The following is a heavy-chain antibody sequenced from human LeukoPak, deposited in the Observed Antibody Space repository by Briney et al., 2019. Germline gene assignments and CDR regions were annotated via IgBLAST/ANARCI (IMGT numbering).Heavy chain of an antibody. D-gene: IGHD2-15*01. Sequence: SETLSLTCAVYGGSFSGYYWSWIRQPPGKGLEWIGEINHSGSTNYNPSLKSRVTISLDKSKNQFSLKLSSVTAADTAVFYCARLGYCSGSSCYSIPFLDYWGQGTLVTVSS. CDR2: INHSGST. J-gene: IGHJ4*02. CDR3: ARLGYCSGSSCYSIPFLDY. CDR1: GGSFSGYY. V-gene: IGHV4-34*01.